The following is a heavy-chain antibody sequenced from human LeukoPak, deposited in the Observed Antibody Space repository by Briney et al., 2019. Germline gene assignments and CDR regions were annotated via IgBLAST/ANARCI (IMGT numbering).Heavy chain of an antibody. CDR3: ARGRDPNWFDP. CDR1: GGSISSGGYS. J-gene: IGHJ5*02. V-gene: IGHV4-30-2*01. Sequence: PSQTLSLTCAVSGGSISSGGYSWSWIRQPPGKGLEWIGYIYHSGSTYYNPSLKSRVTISVDRSKNQFSLKLSSVTAADTAVYYCARGRDPNWFDPWGQGTLVTVSS. D-gene: IGHD3-10*01. CDR2: IYHSGST.